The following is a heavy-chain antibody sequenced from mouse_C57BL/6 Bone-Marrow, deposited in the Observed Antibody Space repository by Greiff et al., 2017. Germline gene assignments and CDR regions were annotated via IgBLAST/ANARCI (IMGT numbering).Heavy chain of an antibody. V-gene: IGHV5-12*01. J-gene: IGHJ3*01. D-gene: IGHD2-4*01. CDR2: ISNGGGST. CDR1: GFTFSDYY. Sequence: EVKLQESGGGLVQPGGSLKLSCAASGFTFSDYYMYWVRQTPEKRLEWVAYISNGGGSTYYPDTVKGRFTISRDNAKNTLYLQMSRLKSEDTAMYYCARHDYDYAWFAYWGQGTLVTVSA. CDR3: ARHDYDYAWFAY.